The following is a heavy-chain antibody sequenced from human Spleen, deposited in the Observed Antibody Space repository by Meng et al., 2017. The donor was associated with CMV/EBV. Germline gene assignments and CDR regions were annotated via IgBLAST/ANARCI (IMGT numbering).Heavy chain of an antibody. J-gene: IGHJ4*02. CDR3: ARDLEGIAAAGTGFGY. D-gene: IGHD6-13*01. V-gene: IGHV3-30-3*01. Sequence: GGSLRLSCAASGFTFSTYAIHWVRQAPGKGLEWVAVISYDGSNKYYADSVKGRFTISRDNSKNTLYLQMNSLRAEDTAVYYCARDLEGIAAAGTGFGYWGQGTLVTVSS. CDR1: GFTFSTYA. CDR2: ISYDGSNK.